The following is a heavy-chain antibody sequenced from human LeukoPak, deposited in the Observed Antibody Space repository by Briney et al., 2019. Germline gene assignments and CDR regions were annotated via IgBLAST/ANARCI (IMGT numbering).Heavy chain of an antibody. CDR1: GDAVSNNNVA. CDR2: TYYRSEWHN. V-gene: IGHV6-1*01. Sequence: SQTLSLTCDISGDAVSNNNVAWTWIRQSPSRGLEWLGRTYYRSEWHNDYAPSVKGRISFNADTSKNQLSLQLNSVTPEDTAVYYCSRSGASSGLDPWAQGTLVTVSS. CDR3: SRSGASSGLDP. J-gene: IGHJ5*02. D-gene: IGHD3-3*01.